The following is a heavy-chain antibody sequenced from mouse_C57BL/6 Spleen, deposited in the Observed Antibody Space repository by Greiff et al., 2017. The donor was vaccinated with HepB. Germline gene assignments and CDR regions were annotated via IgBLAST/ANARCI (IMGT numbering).Heavy chain of an antibody. CDR1: GFTFSDYY. Sequence: EVKLMESEGGLVQPGRSMKLSCTASGFTFSDYYMAWVRQVPEKGLEWVANINYDGSSTYYLDSLKSRFIISRDNAKNILYLQMSSLKSEDTATYYCAREGAQAFDYWGQGTTLTVSS. CDR3: AREGAQAFDY. CDR2: INYDGSST. V-gene: IGHV5-16*01. J-gene: IGHJ2*01. D-gene: IGHD3-2*02.